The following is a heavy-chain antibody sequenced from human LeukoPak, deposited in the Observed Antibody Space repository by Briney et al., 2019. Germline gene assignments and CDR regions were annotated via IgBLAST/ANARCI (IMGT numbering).Heavy chain of an antibody. CDR3: ARVPTNSYGFGQ. V-gene: IGHV3-74*01. D-gene: IGHD5-18*01. CDR1: GFTFRSYW. Sequence: TGGSLRLSCAASGFTFRSYWMHWVRQVPGKGPVWVAHINEDGTSASHADSVKGRFTISRDNAKNTLYLQMNSLTVEDTAVYYCARVPTNSYGFGQWGQGSLVTVSS. J-gene: IGHJ4*02. CDR2: INEDGTSA.